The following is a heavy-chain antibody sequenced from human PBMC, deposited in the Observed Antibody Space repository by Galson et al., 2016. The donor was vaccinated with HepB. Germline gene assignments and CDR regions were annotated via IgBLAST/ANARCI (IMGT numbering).Heavy chain of an antibody. CDR2: IYPSDSDT. CDR1: GYSFTSYW. J-gene: IGHJ3*02. V-gene: IGHV5-51*03. Sequence: SGEEVKTRGKGGKSSCKGSGYSFTSYWIGWVRQMPGKGLEWRGIIYPSDSDTRYSPSFQGQVAISADKSISTAYLQWSSLKASDTAIYYCARGVAVDTFDIWGQGTMVTVSS. CDR3: ARGVAVDTFDI. D-gene: IGHD4-11*01.